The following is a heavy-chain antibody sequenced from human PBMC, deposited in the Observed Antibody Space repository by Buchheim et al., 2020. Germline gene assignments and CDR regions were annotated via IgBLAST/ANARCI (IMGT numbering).Heavy chain of an antibody. CDR2: INPNSGGT. CDR1: GYTFTGYY. V-gene: IGHV1-2*06. D-gene: IGHD2-2*01. CDR3: ARDVIGCSSTSCRNLDY. J-gene: IGHJ4*02. Sequence: QVQLVQSGAEVKKPGASVKVSCKASGYTFTGYYMHWVRQAPGQGLEWMGRINPNSGGTNYAQKFQGRVTMTRDTSLSTAYLELSRLRSDDTAVYYCARDVIGCSSTSCRNLDYWGQGTL.